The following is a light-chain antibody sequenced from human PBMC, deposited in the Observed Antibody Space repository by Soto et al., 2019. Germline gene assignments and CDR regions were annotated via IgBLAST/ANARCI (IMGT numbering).Light chain of an antibody. J-gene: IGLJ2*01. Sequence: QTVVTQEPSFSVSPGGTVTLTCGLSSGSVSTNYYPSWCQQTPGQAPRTLIYSTNTRSSGVPDRFSGSILGNKAALTITGAQADDESDYYCVLYMGSGTVVFGGGTKLNVL. V-gene: IGLV8-61*01. CDR1: SGSVSTNYY. CDR2: STN. CDR3: VLYMGSGTVV.